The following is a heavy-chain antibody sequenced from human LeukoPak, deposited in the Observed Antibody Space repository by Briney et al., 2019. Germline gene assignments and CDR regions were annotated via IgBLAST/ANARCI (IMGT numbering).Heavy chain of an antibody. CDR2: IYYSGST. V-gene: IGHV4-59*08. D-gene: IGHD5-24*01. CDR3: ARHVFPEMATTSNWFDP. J-gene: IGHJ5*02. CDR1: GGSISSYY. Sequence: SETLSLTCTVSGGSISSYYWRWIRQPPGKGLEWIGYIYYSGSTNYNPSLKSRVTISVDTSKNQFSLKLSSVTAADTAVYYCARHVFPEMATTSNWFDPWGQGTLVTVSS.